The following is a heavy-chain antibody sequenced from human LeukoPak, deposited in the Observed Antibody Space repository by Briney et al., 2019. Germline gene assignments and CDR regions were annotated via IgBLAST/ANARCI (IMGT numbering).Heavy chain of an antibody. J-gene: IGHJ4*02. CDR3: ARRTMVGAGFDY. CDR2: INWNGGST. Sequence: PGGSLRLSXVASGFTFDDYGMSWVCQAPGKGLEWVSGINWNGGSTGYADSVKGRFTISRDSAKNSLYVQIQSLRADDTALYYCARRTMVGAGFDYWGQGTLVTVSS. V-gene: IGHV3-20*04. CDR1: GFTFDDYG. D-gene: IGHD2-15*01.